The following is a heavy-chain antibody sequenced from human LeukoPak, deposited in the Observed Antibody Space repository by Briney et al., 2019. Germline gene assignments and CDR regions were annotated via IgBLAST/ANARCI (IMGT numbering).Heavy chain of an antibody. Sequence: PSENLSLSCTVSGGSISSYYWNWIRQPPGKGLEWIGDIYYSGNTNYNPSLKSRVTMSVDRSKNQFSLKLSSVTAADTAVYYCATYYYDGTGYYYRGFHIWGQGTMVTVSS. V-gene: IGHV4-59*01. CDR2: IYYSGNT. J-gene: IGHJ3*02. D-gene: IGHD3-22*01. CDR1: GGSISSYY. CDR3: ATYYYDGTGYYYRGFHI.